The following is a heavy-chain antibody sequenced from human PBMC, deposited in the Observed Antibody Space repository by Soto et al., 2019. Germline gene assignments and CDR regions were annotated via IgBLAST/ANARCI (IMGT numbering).Heavy chain of an antibody. V-gene: IGHV4-34*01. CDR2: INHSGST. CDR3: ARKSGYDFWSGYYRFGGMDV. J-gene: IGHJ6*02. CDR1: GGSFSGYY. D-gene: IGHD3-3*01. Sequence: PSETLSLTCAVYGGSFSGYYWSWIRQPPGKGLEWIGEINHSGSTNYNPSLKSRVTISVDTSKNQFSLKLSSVTAADTAVYYCARKSGYDFWSGYYRFGGMDVWGQGTTVTVSS.